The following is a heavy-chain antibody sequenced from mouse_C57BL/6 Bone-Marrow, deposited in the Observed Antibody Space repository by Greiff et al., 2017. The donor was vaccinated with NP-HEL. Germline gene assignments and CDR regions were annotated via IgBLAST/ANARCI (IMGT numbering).Heavy chain of an antibody. CDR1: GFTFSNYW. D-gene: IGHD3-2*02. CDR3: TVGSSGYDD. Sequence: EVKLVESGGGLVQPGGSMKLSCVASGFTFSNYWMNWVRQSPEKGLEWVAQIRLKSDNYATHYAESVKGRFTISRDDSKSSVYLQMNNLRAEDTGIYYCTVGSSGYDDWGQGTLVTVSA. J-gene: IGHJ3*01. V-gene: IGHV6-3*01. CDR2: IRLKSDNYAT.